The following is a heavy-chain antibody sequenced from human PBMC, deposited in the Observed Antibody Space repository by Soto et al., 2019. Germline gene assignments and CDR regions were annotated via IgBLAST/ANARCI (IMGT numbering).Heavy chain of an antibody. D-gene: IGHD4-17*01. J-gene: IGHJ6*02. V-gene: IGHV3-30*18. CDR2: ISYDGSNK. Sequence: QVQLVESGGGVVQPGRSLRLSCAASGFTFSSYGMHWVRQAPGKGLEWVAVISYDGSNKYYADSVKGRFTISRDNSKNTLYLQMNSLRAEDTAVYYCAKAPGYTVTTYYGMDVWGQGTTVTVSS. CDR1: GFTFSSYG. CDR3: AKAPGYTVTTYYGMDV.